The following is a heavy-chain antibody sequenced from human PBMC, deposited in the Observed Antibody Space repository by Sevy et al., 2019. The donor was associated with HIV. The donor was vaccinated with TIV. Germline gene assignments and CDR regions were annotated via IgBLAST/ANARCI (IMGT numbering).Heavy chain of an antibody. CDR1: GYIFKDYG. J-gene: IGHJ5*02. CDR3: ARDPSIVAVPAATWYDP. V-gene: IGHV1-18*01. CDR2: ISAYNGNT. Sequence: ASVKVSCKASGYIFKDYGISWLRQAPGQGLEWMGWISAYNGNTDYAQKFQGRVTMTADTSTSTAYMELRRLRSDDWAVYYCARDPSIVAVPAATWYDPWGQGTLVTVSS. D-gene: IGHD2-2*01.